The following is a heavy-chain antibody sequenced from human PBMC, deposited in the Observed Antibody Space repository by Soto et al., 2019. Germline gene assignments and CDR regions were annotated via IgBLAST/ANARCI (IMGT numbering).Heavy chain of an antibody. Sequence: SETLSLICTVSGGSISSGDYYWSWIRQPPGKGLEWIGYIYYSGSTYYNPSLKSRVTISVDTSKNQFSLKLSSVTAADTAVYYCASWSRGYSYGSGFDPWGQGTLVTVSS. CDR2: IYYSGST. CDR3: ASWSRGYSYGSGFDP. J-gene: IGHJ5*02. V-gene: IGHV4-30-4*01. CDR1: GGSISSGDYY. D-gene: IGHD5-18*01.